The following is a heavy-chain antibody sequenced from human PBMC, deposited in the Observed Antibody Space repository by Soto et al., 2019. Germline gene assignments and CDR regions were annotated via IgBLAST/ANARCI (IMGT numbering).Heavy chain of an antibody. CDR3: AKYQPMTQPRPYFGC. V-gene: IGHV3-23*01. CDR1: GFTFSSYA. CDR2: ISSSGVST. Sequence: EVQLLESGGALIQPGGSLRLSCAASGFTFSSYAMSWVRQAPGKGLGWVSAISSSGVSTFYADSVKGRFTISRDNSRNTLNLQMNSLRAEDTAIYFCAKYQPMTQPRPYFGCWGQGTVVTVSS. D-gene: IGHD3-22*01. J-gene: IGHJ4*02.